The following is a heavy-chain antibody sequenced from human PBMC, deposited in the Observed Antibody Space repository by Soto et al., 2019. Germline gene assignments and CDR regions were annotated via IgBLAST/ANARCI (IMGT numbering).Heavy chain of an antibody. V-gene: IGHV3-33*01. J-gene: IGHJ6*03. CDR2: IWYDGSNK. CDR1: GFTFSSYG. CDR3: ARGNDILTGRYYYYYMDV. Sequence: QVQLVESGGGVVQPGRSLRLSCAASGFTFSSYGMHWVRQAPGKGLEWVAVIWYDGSNKYYADSVKGRFTISRDNSKNSLYLKMNSLRAEDTAVYYCARGNDILTGRYYYYYMDVWGKGTTVTVSS. D-gene: IGHD3-9*01.